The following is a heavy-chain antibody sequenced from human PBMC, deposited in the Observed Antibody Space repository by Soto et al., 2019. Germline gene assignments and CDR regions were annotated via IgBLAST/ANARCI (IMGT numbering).Heavy chain of an antibody. CDR2: IYWNDDK. V-gene: IGHV2-5*01. CDR3: AHRPYYYDSSGYYKDY. D-gene: IGHD3-22*01. J-gene: IGHJ4*02. Sequence: GLDLEWLALIYWNDDKRYSPSLKSRLTITKDTSKNQVVLTMTNMDPVDTATYYCAHRPYYYDSSGYYKDYWGQGTLVTVSS.